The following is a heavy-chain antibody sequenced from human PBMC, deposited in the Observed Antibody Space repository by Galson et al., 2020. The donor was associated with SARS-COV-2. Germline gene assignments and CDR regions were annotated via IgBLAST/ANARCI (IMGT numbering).Heavy chain of an antibody. CDR3: ARDRGYYGSGSYGYHFYYGLDV. CDR1: GYTFTDYY. V-gene: IGHV1-2*04. Sequence: ASVKVSCKASGYTFTDYYVHWVRHAPGQGLEWMGWINPYSGGTNYAQNFRGSVTMTRDTSGSTAYSELNRLRPDDTAVYFCARDRGYYGSGSYGYHFYYGLDVWGQGTTVTV. CDR2: INPYSGGT. J-gene: IGHJ6*02. D-gene: IGHD3-10*01.